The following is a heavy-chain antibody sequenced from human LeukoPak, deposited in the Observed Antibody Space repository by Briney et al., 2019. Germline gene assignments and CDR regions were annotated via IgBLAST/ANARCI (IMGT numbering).Heavy chain of an antibody. J-gene: IGHJ6*03. V-gene: IGHV4-34*01. CDR2: INHSGST. Sequence: SETLSLTCAVYGGSFSGYYWSWIRQPPGKGLEWIGEINHSGSTNYNPSLKSRVTISVDTSKNQFSLRLSSVTAADTAVYYCARTRGAGYSYGFNYYYYMDVWGKGTTVTVSS. CDR1: GGSFSGYY. CDR3: ARTRGAGYSYGFNYYYYMDV. D-gene: IGHD5-18*01.